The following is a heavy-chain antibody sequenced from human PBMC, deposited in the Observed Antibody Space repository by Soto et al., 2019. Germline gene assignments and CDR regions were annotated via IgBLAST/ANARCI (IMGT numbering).Heavy chain of an antibody. CDR2: IHHSGST. CDR3: ARQGFGQLHGLVDV. V-gene: IGHV4-59*08. D-gene: IGHD3-10*01. CDR1: GGSITSHY. J-gene: IGHJ6*02. Sequence: QVQLQESGPGLVKPSETLSLTCSVSGGSITSHYCSWFRQPPGKGLEWIGYIHHSGSTSYNPSLKGRVTMSVDTSKNQSPRKVSSVTAADTALYYCARQGFGQLHGLVDVWGPGTTVTVSS.